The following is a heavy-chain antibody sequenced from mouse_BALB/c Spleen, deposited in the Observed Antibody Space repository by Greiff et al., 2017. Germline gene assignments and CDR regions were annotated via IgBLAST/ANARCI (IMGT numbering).Heavy chain of an antibody. D-gene: IGHD2-3*01. J-gene: IGHJ4*01. CDR1: GFTFSSYA. V-gene: IGHV5-6-5*01. CDR2: ISSGGST. Sequence: EVQGVESGGGLVKPGGSLKLSCAASGFTFSSYAMSWVRQTPEKRLEWVASISSGGSTYYPDSVKGRFTISRDNARNILYLQMSSLRSEDTAMYYCARGRDDGYYYAMDYWGQGTSVTVSS. CDR3: ARGRDDGYYYAMDY.